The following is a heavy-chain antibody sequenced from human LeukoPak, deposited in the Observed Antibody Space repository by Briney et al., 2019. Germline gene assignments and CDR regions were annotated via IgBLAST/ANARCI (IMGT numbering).Heavy chain of an antibody. D-gene: IGHD4-17*01. J-gene: IGHJ4*02. V-gene: IGHV2-70*01. CDR2: IDWDDDK. Sequence: SGPALVKPTQTLTLTCTFSGFSLITSGMCVSWIRQLPRKALAWLALIDWDDDKYYSTSLKTRLTISTDTFKNQVVLTMTNMDPVDTATYYCARISAYGDYYFDYWGQGTLVTVSS. CDR3: ARISAYGDYYFDY. CDR1: GFSLITSGMC.